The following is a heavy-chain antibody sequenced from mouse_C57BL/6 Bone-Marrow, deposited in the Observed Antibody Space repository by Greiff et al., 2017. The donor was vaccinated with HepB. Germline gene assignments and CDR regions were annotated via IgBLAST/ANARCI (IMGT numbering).Heavy chain of an antibody. CDR2: IRNKANGYTT. CDR3: ARSIITTVVAEGYFDV. V-gene: IGHV7-3*01. Sequence: DVKLQESGGGLVQPGGSLSLSCAASGFTFTDYYMSWVRQPPGKALEWLGFIRNKANGYTTEYSASVKGRFTISRDNSQIILYLQMNALRAEDSATYYCARSIITTVVAEGYFDVWGTGTTVTVSS. CDR1: GFTFTDYY. D-gene: IGHD1-1*01. J-gene: IGHJ1*03.